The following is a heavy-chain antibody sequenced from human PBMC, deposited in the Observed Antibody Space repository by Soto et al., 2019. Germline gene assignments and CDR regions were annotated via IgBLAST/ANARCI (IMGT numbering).Heavy chain of an antibody. CDR2: ISAYNGNT. J-gene: IGHJ5*02. CDR1: GYTFTSYG. V-gene: IGHV1-18*01. CDR3: ARGVGSGSYYNQYNWFDP. Sequence: ASVKVSCKASGYTFTSYGISWVRQAPGQGLEWMGWISAYNGNTNYAQKVQGRVTMTTDTSTSIAYMELRSLRSDDTAVYYCARGVGSGSYYNQYNWFDPWGQGTLVTVSS. D-gene: IGHD3-10*01.